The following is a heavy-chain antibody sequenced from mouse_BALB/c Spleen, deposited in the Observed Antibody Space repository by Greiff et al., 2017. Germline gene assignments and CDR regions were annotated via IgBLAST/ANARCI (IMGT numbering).Heavy chain of an antibody. Sequence: DVQLQESGPELVKPGASVKISCTASGYSFTGYFMNWVMQSHGKSLEWIGRINPYNGDTFYNQKFKGKATLTVDKSSSTAHMELRSLASEDSAVYYCARNYGNLYAMDYWGQGTSVTVSS. CDR1: GYSFTGYF. J-gene: IGHJ4*01. D-gene: IGHD2-1*01. V-gene: IGHV1-20*02. CDR3: ARNYGNLYAMDY. CDR2: INPYNGDT.